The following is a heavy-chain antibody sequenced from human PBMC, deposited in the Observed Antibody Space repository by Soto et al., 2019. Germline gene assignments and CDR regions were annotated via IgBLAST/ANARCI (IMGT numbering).Heavy chain of an antibody. V-gene: IGHV1-69*01. CDR2: IIPMFVTG. CDR1: GDTSDSFS. CDR3: ARENRDDNSGWYSSSDRFDP. D-gene: IGHD6-19*01. J-gene: IGHJ5*02. Sequence: QVQLVQSGAEVKKPGSSVRVSCKASGDTSDSFSISWVRQAPGQGLEWMGGIIPMFVTGNYAQKFQGSLTITADESTWSSYMDLKSRRSEDTAVYFCARENRDDNSGWYSSSDRFDPWGQGTLVSVSS.